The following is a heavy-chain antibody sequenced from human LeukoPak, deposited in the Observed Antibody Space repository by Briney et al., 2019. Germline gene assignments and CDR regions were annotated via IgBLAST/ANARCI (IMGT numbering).Heavy chain of an antibody. D-gene: IGHD5-24*01. J-gene: IGHJ4*02. V-gene: IGHV5-51*01. CDR3: VRSDNGGYNYGR. CDR1: GYSFTNYW. CDR2: IHPGDSDT. Sequence: GESLKISCKGSGYSFTNYWIGWVRQMPGKGLEWVGIIHPGDSDTRYSSSLQGQVTISADTSISTAYLQWSSLKASDTAMYFCVRSDNGGYNYGRWGQGKRVTVSS.